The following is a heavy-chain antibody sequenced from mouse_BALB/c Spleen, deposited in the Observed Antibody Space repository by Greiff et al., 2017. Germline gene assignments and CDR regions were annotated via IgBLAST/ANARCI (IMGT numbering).Heavy chain of an antibody. CDR2: ISYDGSN. Sequence: DVQLQESGPGLVKPSQSLSLTCSVTGYSITSGYYWNWIRQFPGNKLEWMGYISYDGSNNYNPSLKNRISITRDTSKNQFFLKLNSVTTEDTATYYCATYGSSYGYFDYWGQGTTLTVSS. CDR3: ATYGSSYGYFDY. V-gene: IGHV3-6*02. D-gene: IGHD1-1*01. J-gene: IGHJ2*01. CDR1: GYSITSGYY.